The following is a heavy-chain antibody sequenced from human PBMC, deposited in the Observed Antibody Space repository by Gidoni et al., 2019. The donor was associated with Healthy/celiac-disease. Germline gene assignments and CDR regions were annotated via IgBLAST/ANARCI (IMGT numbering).Heavy chain of an antibody. CDR1: GFPFSTVG. V-gene: IGHV3-33*01. J-gene: IGHJ6*02. D-gene: IGHD4-17*01. CDR2: IWYDGSNK. CDR3: AREYYGDYGADYYYYGMDV. Sequence: QVQLVESGGGVVQPGRSLRPSCAASGFPFSTVGSHWVRQAPGKGLGWVAGIWYDGSNKYYADSVKGRFTISRDNSKNTLYLQMNSLRAEDTAVYYCAREYYGDYGADYYYYGMDVWGQGTTVTVSS.